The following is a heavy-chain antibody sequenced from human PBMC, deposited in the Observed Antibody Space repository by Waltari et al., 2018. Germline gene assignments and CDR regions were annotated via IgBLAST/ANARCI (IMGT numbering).Heavy chain of an antibody. CDR3: ARDHILTDYSNYWGMDV. Sequence: QVQLVQSGAEVKKPGSSVKVSCKASGGTFSSYAISWVRQAPGQGLEWMGGIIHILGTANYAQKFQGRVTITADESTSTAYMELSSLRSEDTAVYYCARDHILTDYSNYWGMDVWGQGTTVTVSS. V-gene: IGHV1-69*13. D-gene: IGHD4-4*01. CDR2: IIHILGTA. CDR1: GGTFSSYA. J-gene: IGHJ6*02.